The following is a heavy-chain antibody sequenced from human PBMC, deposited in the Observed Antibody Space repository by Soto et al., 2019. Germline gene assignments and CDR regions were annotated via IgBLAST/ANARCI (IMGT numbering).Heavy chain of an antibody. D-gene: IGHD3-16*02. CDR1: GYTFTSYG. V-gene: IGHV1-18*01. CDR2: ISAYNGNT. CDR3: ARDYCSGGSCYSRIRGYDYVWGSYRPLDY. Sequence: GASVKVSCKASGYTFTSYGISWVRQAPGQGLEWMGWISAYNGNTNYAQKLQGRVTMTTDTSTSTAYMELRSLRSDDTAVYYCARDYCSGGSCYSRIRGYDYVWGSYRPLDYWGQGTLVTVSS. J-gene: IGHJ4*02.